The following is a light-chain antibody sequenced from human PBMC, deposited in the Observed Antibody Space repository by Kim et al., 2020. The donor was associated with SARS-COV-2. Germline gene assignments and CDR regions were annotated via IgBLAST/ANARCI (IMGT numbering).Light chain of an antibody. J-gene: IGKJ4*01. CDR3: QQYDTWPLT. CDR1: RNSRNI. Sequence: VSAGETVTLSCTASRNSRNILAWYQQKGGQPPRLLNHDASTRATGVAAWFRGTGSGTEFTLTINSLQSEDFAVYFCQQYDTWPLTFGGGTKVDIK. V-gene: IGKV3-15*01. CDR2: DAS.